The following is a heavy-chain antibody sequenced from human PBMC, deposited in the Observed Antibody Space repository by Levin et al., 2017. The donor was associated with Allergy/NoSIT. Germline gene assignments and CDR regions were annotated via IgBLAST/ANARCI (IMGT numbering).Heavy chain of an antibody. D-gene: IGHD1-1*01. Sequence: GESLKISCKASGASLSDSYIHWVRQAPGQGLEWMGRLNPATGATNSAQKFHGRVTLTRDTSVTTAYMELSSLTSDDTAIYYCANFAILESYATSPLTRFDPWGQGTLVTVSS. CDR3: ANFAILESYATSPLTRFDP. J-gene: IGHJ5*02. CDR1: GASLSDSY. V-gene: IGHV1-2*06. CDR2: LNPATGAT.